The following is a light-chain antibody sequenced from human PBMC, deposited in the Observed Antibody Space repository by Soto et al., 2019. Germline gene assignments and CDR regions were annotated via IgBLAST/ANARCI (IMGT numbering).Light chain of an antibody. CDR3: QRYGG. CDR1: QSVSSSH. Sequence: VWPQSPGTLSLSPGERATLSCRASQSVSSSHLAWYQQKPGQAPRLLIYSASSRATGIPDRFSGSGSGTDFTLTISRLEPEDFAVYYCQRYGGFGQGTKVDIK. CDR2: SAS. V-gene: IGKV3-20*01. J-gene: IGKJ1*01.